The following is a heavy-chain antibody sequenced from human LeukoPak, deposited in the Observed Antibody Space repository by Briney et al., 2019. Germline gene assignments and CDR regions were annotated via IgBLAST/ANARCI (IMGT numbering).Heavy chain of an antibody. D-gene: IGHD3-22*01. CDR3: ARRRITMIVGWFDP. V-gene: IGHV4-39*01. CDR1: GASISSSTDY. CDR2: IYYSGST. Sequence: SETLSLTCTVSGASISSSTDYWGWIRQPPGKGLEWIANIYYSGSTYYNPSLKSRVTISVDTSKNQFSLKLSSVTAADTAVYYCARRRITMIVGWFDPWGQGTLVTVSS. J-gene: IGHJ5*02.